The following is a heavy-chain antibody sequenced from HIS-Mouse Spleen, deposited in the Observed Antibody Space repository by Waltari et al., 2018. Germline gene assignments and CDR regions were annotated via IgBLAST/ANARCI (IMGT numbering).Heavy chain of an antibody. V-gene: IGHV4-59*01. CDR3: ARDPGTYYFDY. J-gene: IGHJ4*02. CDR2: IYYSGSP. Sequence: QVQLQESGPGLVKPSETLSLTCTVSGGSISSYYWSWIRQPPGKGLEWIGYIYYSGSPNYNPSLKSRVTISVDTSKNQFSLKLSSVTAADTAVYYCARDPGTYYFDYWGQGTLVTVSS. D-gene: IGHD3-10*01. CDR1: GGSISSYY.